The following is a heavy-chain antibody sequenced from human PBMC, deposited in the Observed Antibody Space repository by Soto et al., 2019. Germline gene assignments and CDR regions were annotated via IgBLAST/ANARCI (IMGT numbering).Heavy chain of an antibody. CDR2: ISWNSVTI. J-gene: IGHJ4*02. V-gene: IGHV3-9*01. CDR1: GFTFDDYA. Sequence: SLRLSCAASGFTFDDYAMHWVRQAPGKGLEWVSGISWNSVTIFYADSVKGRFTISRDNAKNSLYLQMNSLRADDTALYYCTKDHSDSLGVGPRFGYWGQGTLVTVSS. CDR3: TKDHSDSLGVGPRFGY. D-gene: IGHD1-26*01.